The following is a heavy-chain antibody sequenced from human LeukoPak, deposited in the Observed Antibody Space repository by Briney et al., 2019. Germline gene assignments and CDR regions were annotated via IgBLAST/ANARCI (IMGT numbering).Heavy chain of an antibody. D-gene: IGHD4-17*01. Sequence: ASVKVSCKASGGTFSSYAISWVRQAPGQGLEWMGRIIPILGIANYAQKLQGRVTMTTDTSTSTAYMELRSLRSDDTAVYYCARDPPLYGDYPNPDYWGQGTLVTVSS. CDR3: ARDPPLYGDYPNPDY. V-gene: IGHV1-69*04. CDR1: GGTFSSYA. J-gene: IGHJ4*02. CDR2: IIPILGIA.